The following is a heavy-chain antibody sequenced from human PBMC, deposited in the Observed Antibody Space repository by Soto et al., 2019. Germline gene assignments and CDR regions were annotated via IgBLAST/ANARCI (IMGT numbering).Heavy chain of an antibody. CDR2: ISYDGNNK. D-gene: IGHD6-6*01. CDR3: AREEEYSSSSDYYGMDI. Sequence: HPGGSLRLSCAASGFTFTSYAMHWVRQAPGTGLEWVALISYDGNNKYYADSVKGRFTISRDNSKNTVYLQMNSLRPEDTAAYYCAREEEYSSSSDYYGMDIWGQGTTVTVSS. V-gene: IGHV3-30-3*01. J-gene: IGHJ6*02. CDR1: GFTFTSYA.